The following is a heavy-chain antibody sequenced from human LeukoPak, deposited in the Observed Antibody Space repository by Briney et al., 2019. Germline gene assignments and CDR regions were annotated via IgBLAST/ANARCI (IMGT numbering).Heavy chain of an antibody. Sequence: SETLSLTCTVSGGSISSYYWGWIRQPPGKGLEWIWYIYYSGSTNYNPSPKSRVTISVDTSNNQFSLKLSSVTAADTAVYYCARGYGSGWYYRGGFDYWGQGTLVTVSS. D-gene: IGHD6-19*01. V-gene: IGHV4-59*01. CDR2: IYYSGST. J-gene: IGHJ4*02. CDR3: ARGYGSGWYYRGGFDY. CDR1: GGSISSYY.